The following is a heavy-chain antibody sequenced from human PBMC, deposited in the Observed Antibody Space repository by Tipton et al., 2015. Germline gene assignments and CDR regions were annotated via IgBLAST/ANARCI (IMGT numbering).Heavy chain of an antibody. CDR1: GGSISNYY. Sequence: TLSLTCTVSGGSISNYYWNWIRQPPGKGLEWIGYISYSGSPNYNPSLRSRVTISVDASTNQFSLQLSSITAADTPGYYCARGHYVSGWYSHYFDLWGRGSLVTVSS. CDR3: ARGHYVSGWYSHYFDL. CDR2: ISYSGSP. V-gene: IGHV4-59*12. D-gene: IGHD6-19*01. J-gene: IGHJ2*01.